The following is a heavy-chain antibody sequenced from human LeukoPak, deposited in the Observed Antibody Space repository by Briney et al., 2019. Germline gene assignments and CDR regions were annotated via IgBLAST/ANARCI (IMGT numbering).Heavy chain of an antibody. Sequence: ASVTVSSTASGYTFTSYGISWVRQAPGQGLEWMGWISAYNGNTNYAQKFQGRVTITADESTTTAYMQLSRLRSDAAAVYYCARASSGYYSSAFDIWGQGTMVTVSS. CDR2: ISAYNGNT. CDR1: GYTFTSYG. V-gene: IGHV1-18*01. D-gene: IGHD3-22*01. CDR3: ARASSGYYSSAFDI. J-gene: IGHJ3*02.